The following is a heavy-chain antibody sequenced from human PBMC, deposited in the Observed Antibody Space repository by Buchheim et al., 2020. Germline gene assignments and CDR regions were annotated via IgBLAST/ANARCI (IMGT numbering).Heavy chain of an antibody. V-gene: IGHV4-59*01. J-gene: IGHJ4*02. CDR2: IYYSGST. CDR1: GGSISSYY. CDR3: ARGDSSGYWVSHYDY. D-gene: IGHD3-22*01. Sequence: QVQLQESGPGLVKPSETLSLTCTVSGGSISSYYWSWTRQPPGKGLEWIGYIYYSGSTNYNPSLKSRVTISVDTSKNQFSLKLSSVTAADTAVYYCARGDSSGYWVSHYDYWGQGTL.